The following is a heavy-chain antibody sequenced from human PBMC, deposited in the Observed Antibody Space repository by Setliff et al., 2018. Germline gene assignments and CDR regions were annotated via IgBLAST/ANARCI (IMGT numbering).Heavy chain of an antibody. CDR3: ARDRYGSGSLFDY. CDR1: GYSISSGYY. CDR2: IYHSGST. Sequence: ETLSLTCAVSGYSISSGYYWGWIRQPPGKGLEWIGSIYHSGSTNYNPSLESRVTISVDTSKNQFSLKLSSVTAADTAVYYCARDRYGSGSLFDYWGQGTLVTVSS. V-gene: IGHV4-38-2*02. D-gene: IGHD3-10*01. J-gene: IGHJ4*02.